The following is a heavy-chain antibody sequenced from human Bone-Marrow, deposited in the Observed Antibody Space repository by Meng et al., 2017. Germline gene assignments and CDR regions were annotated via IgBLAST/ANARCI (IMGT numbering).Heavy chain of an antibody. D-gene: IGHD6-13*01. J-gene: IGHJ4*02. V-gene: IGHV2-5*02. CDR2: IYWDDDK. CDR3: AHRIPSGAAAGTFGY. Sequence: SGSTLVKPTQTLTLTCTFSGFSLTTSGVGVGWIRQPPGQALEWLALIYWDDDKRYSPSLKSRLTITKDTSKNQVVLTMTNMDPVDTAAYYCAHRIPSGAAAGTFGYWGQGTLVTVSS. CDR1: GFSLTTSGVG.